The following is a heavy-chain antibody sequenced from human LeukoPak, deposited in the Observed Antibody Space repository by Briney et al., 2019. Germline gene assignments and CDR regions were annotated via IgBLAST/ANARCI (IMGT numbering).Heavy chain of an antibody. CDR1: GYSFTSYW. D-gene: IGHD2-15*01. J-gene: IGHJ5*02. CDR3: ASTSGGRYCSGGSCYSVGWFDP. CDR2: IYPGDSDT. Sequence: GESLKISCKGSGYSFTSYWIGWVRQMPGKDLEWMGIIYPGDSDTRYSPSFQGQVTISADKSVSTAYLQWSSLKASDTAMYYCASTSGGRYCSGGSCYSVGWFDPWGQGTLVTVSS. V-gene: IGHV5-51*01.